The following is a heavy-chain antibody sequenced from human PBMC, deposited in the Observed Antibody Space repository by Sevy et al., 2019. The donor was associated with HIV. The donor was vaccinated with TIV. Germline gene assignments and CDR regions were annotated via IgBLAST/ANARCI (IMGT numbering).Heavy chain of an antibody. V-gene: IGHV1-69*13. CDR1: GGTFSKYA. Sequence: ASVKVSCKASGGTFSKYAITWVRQAPGQGLEWMGGIIPIFGTANYAQKFQGRVTITADESTSTAYMELSSLRSDDTSVYYCARDRGFSSTSEYGMDVWGQRTTVTVSS. CDR3: ARDRGFSSTSEYGMDV. CDR2: IIPIFGTA. D-gene: IGHD2-2*01. J-gene: IGHJ6*02.